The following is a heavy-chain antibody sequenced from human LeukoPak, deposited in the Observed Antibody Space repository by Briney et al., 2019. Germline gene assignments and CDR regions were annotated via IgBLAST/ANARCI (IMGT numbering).Heavy chain of an antibody. CDR3: ARIRRMGATTRAFDI. V-gene: IGHV1-69*04. CDR1: GGTFSSYA. Sequence: GASVKVSCKASGGTFSSYAISWVRQAPGQGLEWMGRIIPILGIANYAQKFQGRVTITADKSTSTAYMELSSLRSEDTAVYYCARIRRMGATTRAFDIWGQGTMVTVSS. CDR2: IIPILGIA. J-gene: IGHJ3*02. D-gene: IGHD1-26*01.